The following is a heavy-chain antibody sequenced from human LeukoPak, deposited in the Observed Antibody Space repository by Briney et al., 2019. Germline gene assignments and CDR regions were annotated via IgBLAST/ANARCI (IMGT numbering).Heavy chain of an antibody. V-gene: IGHV1-18*01. CDR2: ISAYNGNT. Sequence: ASVKVSCKASGYTFTSYGISWVRQAPGQGLEWMGWISAYNGNTNYAQKLQGRVTMTTDTSTSTAYMELRSLRSDDTAVYYCASVRERDEEYSSSSYWFDLWGQGTLVTVSS. J-gene: IGHJ5*02. CDR1: GYTFTSYG. CDR3: ASVRERDEEYSSSSYWFDL. D-gene: IGHD6-6*01.